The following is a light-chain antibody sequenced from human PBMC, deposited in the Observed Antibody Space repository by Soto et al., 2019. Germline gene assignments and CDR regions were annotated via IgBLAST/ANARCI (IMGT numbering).Light chain of an antibody. CDR1: QTISSN. V-gene: IGKV3-15*01. CDR2: GAS. J-gene: IGKJ1*01. Sequence: EIVMTQSPATLSVSPGERATLSCRASQTISSNLAWYQRKPGQAPRLLIYGASTRATGIPARFSGSGSGTEFTLTISSLQSEDFAVYYCQQYNRGPVTFGQGTKVDI. CDR3: QQYNRGPVT.